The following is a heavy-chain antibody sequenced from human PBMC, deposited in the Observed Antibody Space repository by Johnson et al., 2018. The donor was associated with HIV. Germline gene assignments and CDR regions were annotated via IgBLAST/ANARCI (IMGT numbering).Heavy chain of an antibody. Sequence: QGQLVESGGGVVQPGRSLRLSCAASGFTFSSYAMHWVRQAPGKGLEWVAVISYDGSNKYYADSVKGRFTISRDNSKNTLYLQMNSLRAEDTAVYYCAKGVSIVVIKDLSGAFDIWGQGTMVTVSS. CDR2: ISYDGSNK. D-gene: IGHD3-22*01. J-gene: IGHJ3*02. CDR3: AKGVSIVVIKDLSGAFDI. V-gene: IGHV3-30-3*01. CDR1: GFTFSSYA.